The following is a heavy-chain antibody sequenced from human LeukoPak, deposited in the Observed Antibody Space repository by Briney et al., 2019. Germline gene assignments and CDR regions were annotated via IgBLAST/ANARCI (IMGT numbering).Heavy chain of an antibody. D-gene: IGHD1-14*01. Sequence: GGSLRLSCAASGFTFSSYSMNWVRQAPGKGLEWVSSISSSSSYIYYADSVKGRFTISRDNAKNSLYLQMNSLRAEDTAVYYCARVPVSVTTFDSWGQGTLVTVSS. CDR3: ARVPVSVTTFDS. CDR2: ISSSSSYI. CDR1: GFTFSSYS. J-gene: IGHJ4*02. V-gene: IGHV3-21*01.